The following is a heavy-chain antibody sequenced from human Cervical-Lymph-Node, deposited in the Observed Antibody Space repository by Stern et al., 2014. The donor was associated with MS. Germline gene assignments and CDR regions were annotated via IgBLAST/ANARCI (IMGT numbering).Heavy chain of an antibody. CDR2: IYHSGST. J-gene: IGHJ4*02. D-gene: IGHD6-13*01. Sequence: QVQLQESGPGLVKPSGTLSLTCAVSVGSISSDNWWSWVRQSPGKGLECMGEIYHSGSTNYNPSLRSRVTISVDKSKNQFSLKLSSVTAADTAVYYCARDKLSGGQQNWGQGTLVTVSS. V-gene: IGHV4-4*02. CDR1: VGSISSDNW. CDR3: ARDKLSGGQQN.